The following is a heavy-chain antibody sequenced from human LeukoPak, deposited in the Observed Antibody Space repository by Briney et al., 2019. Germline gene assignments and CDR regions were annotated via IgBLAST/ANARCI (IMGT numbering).Heavy chain of an antibody. CDR3: AREGVTTVTTSPYYYYYMDV. V-gene: IGHV1-24*01. D-gene: IGHD4-17*01. CDR1: GYTLTELS. Sequence: ASVKVSCKVSGYTLTELSMHWVRQAPGKGLEWMGGFDPEDGETIYAQKFQGRVTMTEDTSTDTAYMELSSLRSEDTAVYYCAREGVTTVTTSPYYYYYMDVWGKGTTVTVSS. J-gene: IGHJ6*03. CDR2: FDPEDGET.